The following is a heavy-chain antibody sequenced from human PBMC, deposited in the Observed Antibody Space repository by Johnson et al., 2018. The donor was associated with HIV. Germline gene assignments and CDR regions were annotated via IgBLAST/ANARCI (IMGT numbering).Heavy chain of an antibody. D-gene: IGHD6-13*01. CDR3: ALSGGAAAYDAFDI. CDR1: GFTFSSYD. V-gene: IGHV3-13*01. CDR2: VGTAGDT. Sequence: VQLVESGGGLVQPGGSLRLSRAASGFTFSSYDMHWVRQATGKGLEWVAAVGTAGDTFYPGSVKGRFTISREDAKNSLYLQMNRLRAEDTAVYYCALSGGAAAYDAFDIWGQGTMVTVSS. J-gene: IGHJ3*02.